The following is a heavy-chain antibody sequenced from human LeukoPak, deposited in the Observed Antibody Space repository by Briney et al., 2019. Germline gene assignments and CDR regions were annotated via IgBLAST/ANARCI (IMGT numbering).Heavy chain of an antibody. D-gene: IGHD5-24*01. CDR3: ARWDDADAFDI. V-gene: IGHV3-9*01. J-gene: IGHJ3*02. Sequence: GGSLRLSCAASGFTFDDYAMHWVRQAPGKGLEWVSGISWNSGSIGYADSVKGRFTISRDNAKNSLYLQMNSLRAEDTAVYYCARWDDADAFDIWGQGTMVTVSS. CDR1: GFTFDDYA. CDR2: ISWNSGSI.